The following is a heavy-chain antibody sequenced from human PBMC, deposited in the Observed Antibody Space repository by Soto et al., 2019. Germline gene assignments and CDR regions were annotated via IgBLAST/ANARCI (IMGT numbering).Heavy chain of an antibody. CDR3: ARGPLVVLNYFES. V-gene: IGHV1-69*02. CDR2: IFPLTDIP. CDR1: GGTFRNYP. J-gene: IGHJ4*02. D-gene: IGHD2-15*01. Sequence: QVQLVQSGTEVKKPGSSVKVSCKASGGTFRNYPINWVRQAPGQGLECMGSIFPLTDIPDYAQNFQARHTISADKSTSTAYMELSSLTSDDTAMYFCARGPLVVLNYFESWGQGTLVTVSS.